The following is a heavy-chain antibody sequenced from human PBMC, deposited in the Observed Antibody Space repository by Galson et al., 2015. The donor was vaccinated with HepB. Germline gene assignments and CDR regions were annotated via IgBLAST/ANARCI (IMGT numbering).Heavy chain of an antibody. CDR2: ISADSTT. CDR1: EGTFSSYA. D-gene: IGHD2/OR15-2a*01. J-gene: IGHJ3*01. V-gene: IGHV3-23*01. Sequence: RLSDAASEGTFSSYASSWVRQSPGRGLEWGATISADSTTDYADSVKGRFTISRDNSKTTLYLQVHSLRVEDTAVYYCAKSGVSMLPCGLAFDLWGHGTMVPVSS. CDR3: AKSGVSMLPCGLAFDL.